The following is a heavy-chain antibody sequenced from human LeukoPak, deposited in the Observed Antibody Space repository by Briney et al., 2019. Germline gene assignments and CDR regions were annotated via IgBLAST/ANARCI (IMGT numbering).Heavy chain of an antibody. V-gene: IGHV3-11*04. J-gene: IGHJ4*02. D-gene: IGHD3-22*01. CDR2: ISSSGSTI. Sequence: GGSLRLSCAASGFTFSDYYMSWIRQAPGKGLERVSYISSSGSTIYYADSVKGRFTISRDNAKNSLYLQMNSLRAEDTAVYYCARDAYYDSSGYYGHWGQGTLVTVSS. CDR1: GFTFSDYY. CDR3: ARDAYYDSSGYYGH.